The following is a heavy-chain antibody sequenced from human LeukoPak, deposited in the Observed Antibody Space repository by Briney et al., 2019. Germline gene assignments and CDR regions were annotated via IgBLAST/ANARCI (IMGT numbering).Heavy chain of an antibody. CDR1: GFTFSSYA. J-gene: IGHJ4*02. CDR3: ANSWATYCSGGSCYV. Sequence: PGGSLRLSCAASGFTFSSYAMSWVRQAPGKGLEWVSAISGSGGSTYYADSVKGRFAISRDNSKNTLYLQMNSLRAEDTAVYYCANSWATYCSGGSCYVWGQGTLVTVSS. V-gene: IGHV3-23*01. CDR2: ISGSGGST. D-gene: IGHD2-15*01.